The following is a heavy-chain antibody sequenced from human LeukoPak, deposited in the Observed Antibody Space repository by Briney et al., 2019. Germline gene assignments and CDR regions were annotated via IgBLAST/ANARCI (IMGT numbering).Heavy chain of an antibody. V-gene: IGHV3-53*01. CDR3: ARDQFERSRRTGAFDI. J-gene: IGHJ3*02. D-gene: IGHD3-16*01. CDR2: IYSGGST. Sequence: GGSLRLSRAASGFTVSSNYMSWVRQAPGKGLEWVSVIYSGGSTYYADSVKGRFTISRDNSKNTLYLQMNSLRGEDTAVYYCARDQFERSRRTGAFDIWGQGTMVTVAS. CDR1: GFTVSSNY.